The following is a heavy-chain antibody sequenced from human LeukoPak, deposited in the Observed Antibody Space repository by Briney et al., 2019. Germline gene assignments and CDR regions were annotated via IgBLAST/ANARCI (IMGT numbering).Heavy chain of an antibody. Sequence: GESLKISCKGSGYSFTSYWIDWVRQLPGKGLEWMGIIYPGDSDTRYSPFFQGQVTISADKSISTAYLQWSSLKASDTAMYYCARGLYSSSWYADYWGQGTLVTVSS. CDR1: GYSFTSYW. CDR2: IYPGDSDT. CDR3: ARGLYSSSWYADY. V-gene: IGHV5-51*01. D-gene: IGHD6-13*01. J-gene: IGHJ4*02.